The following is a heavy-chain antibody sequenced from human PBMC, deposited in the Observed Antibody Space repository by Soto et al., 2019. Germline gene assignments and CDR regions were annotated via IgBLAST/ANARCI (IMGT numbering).Heavy chain of an antibody. V-gene: IGHV3-23*01. CDR3: AKDRAYFDSHDAFDV. CDR2: ISVSGAAT. Sequence: EVQLLQSGGGLVQPGGSLRLSCAASAFTFSDYAMTWVRQAPGKGLEWVSAISVSGAATYYAASVRGRFTISRDNSKNTLYLQVNSLRAEDTAIYYCAKDRAYFDSHDAFDVWGQGTMVTVSA. D-gene: IGHD3-9*01. CDR1: AFTFSDYA. J-gene: IGHJ3*01.